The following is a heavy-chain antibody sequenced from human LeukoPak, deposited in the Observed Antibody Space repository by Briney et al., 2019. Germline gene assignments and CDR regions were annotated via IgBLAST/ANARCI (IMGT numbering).Heavy chain of an antibody. Sequence: PGRSLRLSCAASGFTFSSYSMHWVRQAPGKGLEWVAVISYDGSNKYYADSVKGRFTISRDNSKNTLYLQMNSLRAEDTAVYYCAKDFGGYSHPEGYWGQGTLVTVSS. CDR3: AKDFGGYSHPEGY. D-gene: IGHD4-23*01. CDR1: GFTFSSYS. V-gene: IGHV3-30-3*01. J-gene: IGHJ4*02. CDR2: ISYDGSNK.